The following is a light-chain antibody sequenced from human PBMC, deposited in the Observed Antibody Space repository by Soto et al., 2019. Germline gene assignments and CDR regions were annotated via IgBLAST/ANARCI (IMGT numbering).Light chain of an antibody. CDR3: QQYGSSPVT. CDR2: DAS. Sequence: EIVVTQSPATLSLSPGERATLSCRASQSVSSYLAWYQQKPGQAPRLLIYDASNRATGIPARFSGSGSGTDFTLTISRLEPEDFAVYYCQQYGSSPVTFGQGTKVDIK. J-gene: IGKJ1*01. CDR1: QSVSSY. V-gene: IGKV3-20*01.